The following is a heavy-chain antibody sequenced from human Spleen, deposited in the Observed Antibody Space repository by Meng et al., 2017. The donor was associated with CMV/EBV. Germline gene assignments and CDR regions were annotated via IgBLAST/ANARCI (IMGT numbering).Heavy chain of an antibody. Sequence: LSLTCAASGFTFSRNGVHWVRQAPGKGLEWVAFIRYDRSNEYYGDSVKGRFTISRDNSRNTLYLQMNSLRPEDTAVYYCAKDSNDFWGTSFDHWGQGTLVTVSS. D-gene: IGHD3-3*01. V-gene: IGHV3-30*02. J-gene: IGHJ4*02. CDR1: GFTFSRNG. CDR2: IRYDRSNE. CDR3: AKDSNDFWGTSFDH.